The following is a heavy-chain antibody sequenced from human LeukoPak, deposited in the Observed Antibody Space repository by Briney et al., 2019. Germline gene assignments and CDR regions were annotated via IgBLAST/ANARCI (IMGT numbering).Heavy chain of an antibody. CDR2: ISSSSSYI. J-gene: IGHJ6*02. CDR1: GFTFGSYS. D-gene: IGHD3-16*01. V-gene: IGHV3-21*04. Sequence: GGSLRLSCAASGFTFGSYSMNGVRQAPGKGLEWVSSISSSSSYIYYADSVKGRFTISRDNSKNTLYLQMNSLRGEDTAVYYCARILGTYYYGLDVWGQGTTVTVSS. CDR3: ARILGTYYYGLDV.